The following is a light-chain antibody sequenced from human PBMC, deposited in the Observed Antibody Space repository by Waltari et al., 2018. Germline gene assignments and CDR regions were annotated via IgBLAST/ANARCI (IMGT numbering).Light chain of an antibody. J-gene: IGKJ2*01. Sequence: DIQMTQSPSSLSASVGDTVTITCRASQDISRYLNWFQQKPGQAPKLLIYGASSLESGVPSRFGGSGSATEFTLTISSLQPEDFATYYCLQHNAYPYTFGQETKVEIK. CDR3: LQHNAYPYT. CDR2: GAS. V-gene: IGKV1-17*01. CDR1: QDISRY.